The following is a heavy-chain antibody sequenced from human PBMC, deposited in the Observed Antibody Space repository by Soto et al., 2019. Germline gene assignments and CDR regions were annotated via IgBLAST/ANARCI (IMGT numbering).Heavy chain of an antibody. D-gene: IGHD3-10*01. J-gene: IGHJ6*02. CDR1: GGSISSYY. CDR2: IYYSGST. CDR3: ARVYGSGSYYYYYGMDV. V-gene: IGHV4-59*01. Sequence: SETLSLTCTVSGGSISSYYWSWLRQPPGKGLEWIGYIYYSGSTNYNPSLKSRVTISVDTSKNQFSLKLSSVTAADTAVYYCARVYGSGSYYYYYGMDVWGQGTTVTVS.